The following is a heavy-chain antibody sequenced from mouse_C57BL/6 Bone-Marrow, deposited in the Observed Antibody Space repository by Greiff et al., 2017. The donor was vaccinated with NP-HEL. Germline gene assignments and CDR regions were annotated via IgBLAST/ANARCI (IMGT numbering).Heavy chain of an antibody. V-gene: IGHV5-15*04. Sequence: EVKLEESGGGLVQPGGSLKLSCAASGFTFSDYGMAWVRQAPRKGPEWVAFISNLAYSIYYADTVTGRFTISRENAKNTLYLEMSSLRSEDTAMYYCARHGGNTTVIFDYWGQGTTLTVSS. J-gene: IGHJ2*01. CDR1: GFTFSDYG. CDR3: ARHGGNTTVIFDY. CDR2: ISNLAYSI. D-gene: IGHD1-1*01.